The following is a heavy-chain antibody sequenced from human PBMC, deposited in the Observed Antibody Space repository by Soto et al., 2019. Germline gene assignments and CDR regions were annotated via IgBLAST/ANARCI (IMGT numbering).Heavy chain of an antibody. V-gene: IGHV3-21*01. CDR1: GLTFSSSS. J-gene: IGHJ4*02. CDR3: ARDDYFDY. Sequence: GSLRLSCAASGLTFSSSSINWVRQAPGKGLEWVSSISSSSSYIYYADSVKGRFTISRDNAKNSLYLQMNSLRAEDTAVCYCARDDYFDYWGQGTLVTVSS. CDR2: ISSSSSYI.